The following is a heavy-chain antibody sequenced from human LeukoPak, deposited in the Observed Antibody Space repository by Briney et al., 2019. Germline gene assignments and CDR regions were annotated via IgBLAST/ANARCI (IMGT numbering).Heavy chain of an antibody. CDR3: ARWRDEIVVVPAAMGYSYAYDAFDI. J-gene: IGHJ3*02. CDR1: GYTFTSYY. D-gene: IGHD2-2*01. CDR2: INPSGGST. Sequence: ASVKVSCKASGYTFTSYYMHWVRQSPGQGLEWMGIINPSGGSTSYAQKFQGRVTMTRDTSTSTVYMELSSLRSEDTAVYYCARWRDEIVVVPAAMGYSYAYDAFDIWGQGTMVTVSS. V-gene: IGHV1-46*01.